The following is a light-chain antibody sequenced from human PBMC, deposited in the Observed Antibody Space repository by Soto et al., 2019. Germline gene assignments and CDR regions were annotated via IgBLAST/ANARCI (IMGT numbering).Light chain of an antibody. J-gene: IGKJ1*01. CDR2: KAS. V-gene: IGKV1-5*03. CDR3: QHYNSYSEA. Sequence: DIQLTQSPSTLCGSVGDRVPITCLASQTISSWLAWYQQKPGKAPKLLIYKASTLKSGVPSRFSGSGSGTEFTLTISSLQPDDFATYYCQHYNSYSEAFGQGTKVDI. CDR1: QTISSW.